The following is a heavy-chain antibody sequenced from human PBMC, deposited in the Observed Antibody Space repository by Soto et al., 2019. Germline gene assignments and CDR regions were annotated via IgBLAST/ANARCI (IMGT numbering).Heavy chain of an antibody. CDR2: INHSGST. V-gene: IGHV4-34*01. CDR1: GGSFSGYY. CDR3: ARGRRLWGLFDY. D-gene: IGHD2-21*01. J-gene: IGHJ4*02. Sequence: TSETLSLTCAVYGGSFSGYYWSWIRQPPGKGLEWIGEINHSGSTNYNPSLKSRVTISVDTSKNQFSLKLSSVTAADTAVYYCARGRRLWGLFDYWGQGTLVTVSS.